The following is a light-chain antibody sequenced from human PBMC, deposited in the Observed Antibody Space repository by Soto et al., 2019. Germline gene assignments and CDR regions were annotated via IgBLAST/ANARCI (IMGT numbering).Light chain of an antibody. CDR3: QQRSNWPPLT. Sequence: EIVLTQSPATLSLSPGERATLSCRASQSVSSYLAWYQQKPGQAPRLLIYDASNRATGIPARFSVSGSGTDFTLTISSPEPEDFAVYYCQQRSNWPPLTFGPGTKVYIK. CDR2: DAS. V-gene: IGKV3-11*01. J-gene: IGKJ3*01. CDR1: QSVSSY.